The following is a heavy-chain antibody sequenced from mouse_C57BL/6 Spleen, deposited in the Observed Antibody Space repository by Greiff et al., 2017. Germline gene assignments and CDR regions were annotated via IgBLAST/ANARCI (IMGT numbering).Heavy chain of an antibody. D-gene: IGHD3-3*01. J-gene: IGHJ2*01. CDR1: GYTFTDYY. CDR3: ARRRGTRDFDY. V-gene: IGHV1-19*01. Sequence: VQLKQSGPVLVKPGASVKMSCKASGYTFTDYYMNWVKQSHGKSLEWIGVINPYNGGTSYNQKFKGKATLTVDKSSSTAYMELNSLTSEDSAVYYCARRRGTRDFDYWGQGTTLTVSS. CDR2: INPYNGGT.